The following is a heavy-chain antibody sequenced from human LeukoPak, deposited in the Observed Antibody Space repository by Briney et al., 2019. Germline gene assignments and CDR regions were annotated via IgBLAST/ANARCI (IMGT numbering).Heavy chain of an antibody. CDR1: GGSISSGGYY. CDR3: ARVHRTLAAAGTCDY. CDR2: IYHSGST. Sequence: SETLSLTCTVSGGSISSGGYYWSWIRQPPGKGLEWIGYIYHSGSTYYNPSLKSRVTISVDTSKNQFSLKLSSVTAADTAVYYCARVHRTLAAAGTCDYWGQGTLVTVSS. V-gene: IGHV4-30-2*01. J-gene: IGHJ4*02. D-gene: IGHD6-13*01.